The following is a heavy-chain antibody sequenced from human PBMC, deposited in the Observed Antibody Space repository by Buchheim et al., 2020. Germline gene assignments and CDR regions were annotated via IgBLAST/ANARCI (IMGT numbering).Heavy chain of an antibody. Sequence: EVQLVESGGGLVQPGGSLRLSCAASGFTFSSYWMSWVRQAPGKGLEWVANIKQDGSEKYYVDSVKGRFTIPRDNAKNSLYLQMNSLRAEDTAVYYCARALLDYCSGGSCYLNYYYGMDVWGQGTT. J-gene: IGHJ6*02. CDR3: ARALLDYCSGGSCYLNYYYGMDV. V-gene: IGHV3-7*01. CDR1: GFTFSSYW. CDR2: IKQDGSEK. D-gene: IGHD2-15*01.